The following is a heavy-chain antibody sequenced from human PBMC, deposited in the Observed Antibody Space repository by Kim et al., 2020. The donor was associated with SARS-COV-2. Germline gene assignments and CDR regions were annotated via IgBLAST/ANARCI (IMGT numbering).Heavy chain of an antibody. D-gene: IGHD2-2*01. CDR3: AREEGRPAAHHWYFDL. Sequence: SVKGRFTIARDNAKNSLFLQMNSLRAEDTAVYYCAREEGRPAAHHWYFDLWGRGTLVAVSS. V-gene: IGHV3-21*01. J-gene: IGHJ2*01.